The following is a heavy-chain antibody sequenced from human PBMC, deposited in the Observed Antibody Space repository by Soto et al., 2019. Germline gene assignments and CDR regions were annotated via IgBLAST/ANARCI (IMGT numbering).Heavy chain of an antibody. J-gene: IGHJ6*02. Sequence: GGSLRLSCAASGFTFSSYWMHWVRQAPGKGLVWVSRINSDVSSTSYADSVKGRFTISRDNAKNTLYLQMNSLRAEDTAVYYCARDVRYCSGGSGYIHYYYSMCGWGQESTFTVSS. CDR2: INSDVSST. D-gene: IGHD2-15*01. V-gene: IGHV3-74*01. CDR1: GFTFSSYW. CDR3: ARDVRYCSGGSGYIHYYYSMCG.